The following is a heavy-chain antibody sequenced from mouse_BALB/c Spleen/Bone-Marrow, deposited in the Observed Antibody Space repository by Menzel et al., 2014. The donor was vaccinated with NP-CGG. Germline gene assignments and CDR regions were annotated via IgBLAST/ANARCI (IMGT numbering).Heavy chain of an antibody. CDR3: ARSSFLRSYFDY. V-gene: IGHV1-4*01. Sequence: VQLQQSGAELARPGASVKMSCKASGYTFTSYTMHWVKERPGQGLEWIGYINPSTGYTDYNQKFKDKATLTADKSSSTAYTQLSSLTSEDSAVYYCARSSFLRSYFDYWGQGTTLTVSS. CDR1: GYTFTSYT. J-gene: IGHJ2*01. D-gene: IGHD1-2*01. CDR2: INPSTGYT.